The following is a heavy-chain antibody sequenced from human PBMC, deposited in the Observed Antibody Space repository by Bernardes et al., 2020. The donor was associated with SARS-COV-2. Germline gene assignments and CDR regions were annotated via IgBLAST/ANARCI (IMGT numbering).Heavy chain of an antibody. Sequence: SETLSLTCAVYGGSFSGYCWTWIRQPPGKGLEWIGEITHSGSTNYNPSLKSRVTISVDTSKSQFSLKVSSVTAADTAVYYCARSPDYDVLTGYYAEGFDSWGQGTLVSVSS. J-gene: IGHJ5*01. D-gene: IGHD3-9*01. CDR3: ARSPDYDVLTGYYAEGFDS. CDR2: ITHSGST. V-gene: IGHV4-34*01. CDR1: GGSFSGYC.